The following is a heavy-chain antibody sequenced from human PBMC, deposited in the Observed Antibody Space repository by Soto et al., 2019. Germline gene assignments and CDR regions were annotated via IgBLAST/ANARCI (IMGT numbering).Heavy chain of an antibody. CDR1: GDSFSMFE. V-gene: IGHV1-69*01. J-gene: IGHJ4*02. Sequence: QGQLVQSGAEVKKPGSSVKVSCKASGDSFSMFEITWVRQAPGQGLEWMGGLSPIFDTAIYAEKFQGRVTMSADESTTTGYMELSSLRSDDTAVYYWARENGESVSHRAHFALWGQGTLVNVSS. CDR2: LSPIFDTA. D-gene: IGHD3-10*01. CDR3: ARENGESVSHRAHFAL.